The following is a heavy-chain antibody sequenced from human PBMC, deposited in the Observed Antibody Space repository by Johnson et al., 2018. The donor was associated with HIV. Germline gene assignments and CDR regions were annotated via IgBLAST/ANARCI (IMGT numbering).Heavy chain of an antibody. CDR2: ISYDGSYE. V-gene: IGHV3-30*03. CDR1: GFSFSDYY. Sequence: QVQLVDSGGGLVKPGGSLRLSCAASGFSFSDYYMSWIRQAPGKGLEWVAVISYDGSYEYYADSVQGRFTISRDNFKNTLYLQMNSLRAEDTAVFYCARAYNDAFDIWGQGTMVTVSS. J-gene: IGHJ3*02. CDR3: ARAYNDAFDI. D-gene: IGHD5-24*01.